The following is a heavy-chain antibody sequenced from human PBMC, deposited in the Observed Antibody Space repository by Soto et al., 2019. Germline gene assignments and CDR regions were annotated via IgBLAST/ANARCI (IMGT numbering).Heavy chain of an antibody. J-gene: IGHJ4*02. D-gene: IGHD3-16*01. V-gene: IGHV3-66*01. CDR3: ARDPWAADY. CDR2: IYSGGST. Sequence: EVQWVESGGGLVQPGGSLRLSCAASGFTVSTKYMSWVRQAPGKGLEWVSVIYSGGSTFYADSVRCRFTISRDNSKNTVNLQMNSLRAEDTAVYYCARDPWAADYWGQGTLVTVSS. CDR1: GFTVSTKY.